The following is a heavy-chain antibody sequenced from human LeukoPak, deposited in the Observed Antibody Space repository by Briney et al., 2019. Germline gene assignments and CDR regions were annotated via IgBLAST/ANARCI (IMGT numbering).Heavy chain of an antibody. V-gene: IGHV3-73*01. Sequence: GGSLRLSCAASGFTFSGSTMNWVRQASGKGLEWVGRIRSKDKNYATASAASVKGRFTISRDDSKNTAYLQMNSLKTEDTAVYYCTSVDTTMAFDYWGQGTLVTVSS. D-gene: IGHD5-18*01. CDR2: IRSKDKNYAT. CDR1: GFTFSGST. J-gene: IGHJ4*02. CDR3: TSVDTTMAFDY.